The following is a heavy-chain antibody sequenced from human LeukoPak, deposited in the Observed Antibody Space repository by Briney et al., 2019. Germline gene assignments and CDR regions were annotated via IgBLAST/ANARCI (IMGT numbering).Heavy chain of an antibody. V-gene: IGHV1-18*01. D-gene: IGHD6-13*01. CDR3: ARDLHDVIAAAAGSCGY. J-gene: IGHJ4*02. Sequence: ASVKVSCKASGYTFTSYGISWVRQAPGQGLELMGWISAYNGNTNYAQKLQGRVTMTTDTSTSTAYMELRSLRSDDTAVYYCARDLHDVIAAAAGSCGYWGQGTLVTVSS. CDR1: GYTFTSYG. CDR2: ISAYNGNT.